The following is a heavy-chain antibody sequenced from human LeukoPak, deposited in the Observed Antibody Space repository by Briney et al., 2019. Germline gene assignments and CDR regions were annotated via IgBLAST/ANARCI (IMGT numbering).Heavy chain of an antibody. V-gene: IGHV1-18*01. J-gene: IGHJ3*02. CDR2: ISAYNGNT. D-gene: IGHD6-19*01. CDR1: RYTLTSQG. Sequence: SSVKVSCKASRYTLTSQGISWVRQAPGPPLEWMGWISAYNGNTNYAQKLQGRVTMTTDTSTSTAYMELRSLRSDDTAVYYCASGWAVARPRWAAFDIWGQGTMVTVSS. CDR3: ASGWAVARPRWAAFDI.